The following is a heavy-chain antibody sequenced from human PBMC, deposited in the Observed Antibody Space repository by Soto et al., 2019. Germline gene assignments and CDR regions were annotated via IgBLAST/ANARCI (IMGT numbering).Heavy chain of an antibody. CDR1: GYTFTSYG. CDR3: ARDRVVVVPAANDY. D-gene: IGHD2-2*01. Sequence: ASVKVSCKASGYTFTSYGISWVRQAPGQGLEWMGWISAYNGNTNYADSVKGRFTISRDNAKNSLYLQMNSLRAEDTAVYYCARDRVVVVPAANDYWGQGTLVTVSS. CDR2: ISAYNGNT. V-gene: IGHV1-18*01. J-gene: IGHJ4*02.